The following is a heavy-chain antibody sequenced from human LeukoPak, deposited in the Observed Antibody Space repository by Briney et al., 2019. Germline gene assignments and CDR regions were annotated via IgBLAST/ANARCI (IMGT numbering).Heavy chain of an antibody. CDR1: GFTFDDHA. J-gene: IGHJ5*02. D-gene: IGHD6-19*01. CDR3: AKDRVAVAGTPWFDP. V-gene: IGHV3-9*01. Sequence: PGGSLRLSCAASGFTFDDHAMHWVRQAPGKGLEWVSGISWNSGSIGYADSVKGRFTISRDNAKNSLYLQMNSLRAEDTALYYCAKDRVAVAGTPWFDPWGQGTLVTVSS. CDR2: ISWNSGSI.